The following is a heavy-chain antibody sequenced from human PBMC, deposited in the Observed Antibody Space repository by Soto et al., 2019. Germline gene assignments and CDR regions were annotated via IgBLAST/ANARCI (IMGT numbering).Heavy chain of an antibody. CDR1: GYTFASYG. V-gene: IGHV1-18*01. J-gene: IGHJ4*02. CDR2: ISAYNGNS. CDR3: FLRITICGEVTISDY. D-gene: IGHD3-3*01. Sequence: GSVKVSCKASGYTFASYGISCVGHVPREVLEWMGWISAYNGNSNYAQRLQGRVTMTTDTSTSTAYMELRSLRSDETALYYCFLRITICGEVTISDYWGQGTLVTVSS.